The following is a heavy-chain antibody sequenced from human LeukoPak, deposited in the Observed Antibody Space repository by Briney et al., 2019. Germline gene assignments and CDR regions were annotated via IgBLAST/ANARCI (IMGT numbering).Heavy chain of an antibody. CDR3: ARGIRRDGYNSGAFDI. CDR2: IYYSEST. D-gene: IGHD5-24*01. J-gene: IGHJ3*02. V-gene: IGHV4-39*07. Sequence: SETLSLTCTVSGDSISSSSYYWGWLRQPPWKGLEWIGTIYYSESTNYNPSLKSRVTISVDASKNQFSLQLSSATAADTAVYYCARGIRRDGYNSGAFDIWGQGIMVTVSP. CDR1: GDSISSSSYY.